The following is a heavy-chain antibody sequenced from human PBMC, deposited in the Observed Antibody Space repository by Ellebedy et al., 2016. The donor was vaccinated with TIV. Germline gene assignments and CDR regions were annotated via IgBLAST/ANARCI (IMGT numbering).Heavy chain of an antibody. CDR1: GDFISSGVHY. J-gene: IGHJ6*02. V-gene: IGHV4-31*01. Sequence: MPSETLSLTCTVSGDFISSGVHYWGWIRQHPGKGLEWIGHIFYSGSTYYNPSLKSLVTISVDTSKNQFSLKLTSVTAADTAVYYCARLARYYYYYGLDVWGQGTPVTVSS. CDR2: IFYSGST. CDR3: ARLARYYYYYGLDV.